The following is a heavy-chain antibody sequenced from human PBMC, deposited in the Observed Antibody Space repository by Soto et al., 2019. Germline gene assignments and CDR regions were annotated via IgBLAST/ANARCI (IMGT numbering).Heavy chain of an antibody. J-gene: IGHJ3*02. V-gene: IGHV1-18*01. Sequence: ASVKVSCKASGYTFTSYGISWVRQAPGQGLEWMGLISAYNGNTNYAQKLQGRVTMNTDTSTSTAYMELRILRSDVAAVYYCARRGGYCSGGSHYLGAFDIWGQGTMVTVSS. CDR1: GYTFTSYG. CDR2: ISAYNGNT. CDR3: ARRGGYCSGGSHYLGAFDI. D-gene: IGHD2-15*01.